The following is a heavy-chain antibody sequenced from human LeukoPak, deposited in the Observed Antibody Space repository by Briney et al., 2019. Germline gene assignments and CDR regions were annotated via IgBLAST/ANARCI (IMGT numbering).Heavy chain of an antibody. CDR2: TYYSGST. V-gene: IGHV4-39*01. CDR3: ARLIVVVPAARPYYYMDV. CDR1: GGSISSSSYY. D-gene: IGHD2-2*01. Sequence: SETLSLTCTVSGGSISSSSYYWGWIRQPPGKGLEWTGGTYYSGSTYYNPSLKSRVTISVDTSKNQFSLKLSSVTAADTAVYYCARLIVVVPAARPYYYMDVWGKGTTVTVPS. J-gene: IGHJ6*03.